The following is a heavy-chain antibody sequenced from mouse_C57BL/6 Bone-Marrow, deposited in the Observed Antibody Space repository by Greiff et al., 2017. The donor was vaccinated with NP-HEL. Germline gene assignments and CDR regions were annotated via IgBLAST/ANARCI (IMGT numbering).Heavy chain of an antibody. D-gene: IGHD2-3*01. Sequence: DVKLQESGGGLVQPGGSMKLSCVASGFTFSNYWMNWVRQSPEKGLEWVAQIRLKSDNYATHYAESVKGRFTISRDDSKSSVYLQMNNLRAEDTGIYYCTEGDGYYGYWGQGTTLTVSS. CDR1: GFTFSNYW. J-gene: IGHJ2*01. CDR3: TEGDGYYGY. CDR2: IRLKSDNYAT. V-gene: IGHV6-3*01.